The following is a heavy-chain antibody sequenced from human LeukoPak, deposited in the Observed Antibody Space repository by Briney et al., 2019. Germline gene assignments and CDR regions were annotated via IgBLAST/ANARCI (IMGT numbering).Heavy chain of an antibody. CDR2: IKQDGSEK. J-gene: IGHJ3*02. CDR3: ARGLYDGSGYYNRDEAFDI. Sequence: GGSLRLSCAASGFTFSSYWMSWVRQAPGKGLEWVANIKQDGSEKNYVDSVKGRFTISRDNAKNSLYLQMNSLRAEDTAVYYWARGLYDGSGYYNRDEAFDIWGQGTMVTVFS. D-gene: IGHD3-22*01. CDR1: GFTFSSYW. V-gene: IGHV3-7*02.